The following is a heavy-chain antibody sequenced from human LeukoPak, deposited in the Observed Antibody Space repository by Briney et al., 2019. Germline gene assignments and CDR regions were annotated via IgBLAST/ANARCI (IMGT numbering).Heavy chain of an antibody. CDR1: GFTVSSNY. Sequence: PWGSLRLSCAASGFTVSSNYMSWVRQAPGKGLEWVSVIYSGGSTYYADSVKGRFTISRDNSKNTLYLQMNSLRAEDTAVYYCARDGGDGYGPSETYYYYGMDVWGQGTTVTVSS. J-gene: IGHJ6*02. V-gene: IGHV3-53*01. D-gene: IGHD5-24*01. CDR3: ARDGGDGYGPSETYYYYGMDV. CDR2: IYSGGST.